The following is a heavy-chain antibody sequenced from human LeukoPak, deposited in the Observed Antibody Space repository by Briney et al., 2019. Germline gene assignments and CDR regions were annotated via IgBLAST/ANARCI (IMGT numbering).Heavy chain of an antibody. J-gene: IGHJ4*02. CDR1: GFTFSSYW. CDR3: QRDFMTAAGIH. Sequence: GGSLRLSCAASGFTFSSYWMHWVRQAPGKGLVWVSGINYDGSDTRYADTVKGRFTISRDNAKNTLYLQMNGLRAEDTAVYYCQRDFMTAAGIHWGQGTLVTVSS. CDR2: INYDGSDT. D-gene: IGHD6-13*01. V-gene: IGHV3-74*01.